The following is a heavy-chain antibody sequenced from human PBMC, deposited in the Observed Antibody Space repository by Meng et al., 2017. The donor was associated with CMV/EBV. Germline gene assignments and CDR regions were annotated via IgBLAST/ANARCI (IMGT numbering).Heavy chain of an antibody. CDR2: IYSGGST. CDR3: ARGGYYDFWSGYLSSRAYNWFDP. V-gene: IGHV3-53*01. D-gene: IGHD3-3*01. CDR1: GFTFSDYY. Sequence: GESLKISCAASGFTFSDYYMSWVRQAPGKGLEWVSVIYSGGSTHYADSVKGRFTISRDNSKNTPYPQMNSLRAEDTAVYYCARGGYYDFWSGYLSSRAYNWFDPWGQGTLVTVSS. J-gene: IGHJ5*02.